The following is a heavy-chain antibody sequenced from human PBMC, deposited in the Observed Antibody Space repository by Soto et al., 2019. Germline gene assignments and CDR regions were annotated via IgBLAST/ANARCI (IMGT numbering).Heavy chain of an antibody. Sequence: GGSLRLSCAASGFTFSIYAMNWVGQAPGKGLEWVSVISGSGDSTYYADSVKGRFTISRDNSKNTLYLQMNSLRAEDTAVYYCARRGPGTYFDYWGQGTLVTVSS. CDR2: ISGSGDST. CDR3: ARRGPGTYFDY. V-gene: IGHV3-23*01. CDR1: GFTFSIYA. D-gene: IGHD6-13*01. J-gene: IGHJ4*02.